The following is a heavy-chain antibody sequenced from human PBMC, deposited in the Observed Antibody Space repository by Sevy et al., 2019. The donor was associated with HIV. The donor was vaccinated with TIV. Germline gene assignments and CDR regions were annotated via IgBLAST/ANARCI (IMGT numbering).Heavy chain of an antibody. V-gene: IGHV1-2*06. J-gene: IGHJ6*02. D-gene: IGHD2-15*01. CDR3: ARRQAATRYYYYGMDV. Sequence: ASVKVSCKASGYTFTGYYMHWVRQAPGQGLEWMGRINPNSGGTNYAQKFQGRVTMTRDTSISTAYMELSRLRSDDTAVYYCARRQAATRYYYYGMDVWGQWTTVTVSS. CDR1: GYTFTGYY. CDR2: INPNSGGT.